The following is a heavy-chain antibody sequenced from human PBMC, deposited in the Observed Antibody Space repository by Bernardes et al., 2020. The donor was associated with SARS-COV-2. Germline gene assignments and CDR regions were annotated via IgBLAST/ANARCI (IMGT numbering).Heavy chain of an antibody. CDR2: IGRSGTYT. CDR3: STNWNDEDAFDI. D-gene: IGHD1-1*01. Sequence: GGSLRLSCAASGFSFSDSHMNWIRQAPGKGLEWVSYIGRSGTYTNYADSVRGRFTISRDNAKNSLYLQMSSLRAEDTALYYCSTNWNDEDAFDIWGQGTMVNV. CDR1: GFSFSDSH. V-gene: IGHV3-11*06. J-gene: IGHJ3*02.